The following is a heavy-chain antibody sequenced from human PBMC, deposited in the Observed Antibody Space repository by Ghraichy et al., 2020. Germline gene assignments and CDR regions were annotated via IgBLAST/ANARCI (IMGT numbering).Heavy chain of an antibody. CDR3: ARDFSNFGGNFDFDS. V-gene: IGHV3-21*01. CDR2: ISSSSSYI. J-gene: IGHJ4*02. Sequence: GGSLRLSCAASGFTFSSYSMKWVRQAPGKGLEWVSSISSSSSYIYYADSVKGRFTISRDNAKNSLYLQKNSLRAEDTAVYYCARDFSNFGGNFDFDSWCQGALVIVSP. D-gene: IGHD4-23*01. CDR1: GFTFSSYS.